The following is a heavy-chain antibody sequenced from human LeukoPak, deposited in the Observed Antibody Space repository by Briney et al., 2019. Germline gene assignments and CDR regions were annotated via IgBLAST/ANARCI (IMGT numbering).Heavy chain of an antibody. J-gene: IGHJ5*02. CDR3: ARESMITFGGDTFDP. V-gene: IGHV1-18*04. CDR2: ISAYNGNT. D-gene: IGHD3-16*01. Sequence: ASVKVSCKASGYTFTSYGISWVRQAPGQGLEWMGWISAYNGNTNDAQKLQGRVTMTTDTSTSTAYMELRSLRSDDTAVYYCARESMITFGGDTFDPWGQGTLVTVSS. CDR1: GYTFTSYG.